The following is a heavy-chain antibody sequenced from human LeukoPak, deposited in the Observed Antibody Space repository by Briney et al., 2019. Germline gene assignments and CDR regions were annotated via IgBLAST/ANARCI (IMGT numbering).Heavy chain of an antibody. V-gene: IGHV3-21*01. D-gene: IGHD3-3*01. CDR1: GFTFSSYS. CDR2: ISSSSRYI. Sequence: GGSLRLSCAASGFTFSSYSMNWVRQAPGKGLEWVSSISSSSRYIYYADSVKGRFTISRDNAKNTLYLQMNSLRAEDTAVYYCAKARGVWSGYSNPVREWGQGTLVTVSS. CDR3: AKARGVWSGYSNPVRE. J-gene: IGHJ4*02.